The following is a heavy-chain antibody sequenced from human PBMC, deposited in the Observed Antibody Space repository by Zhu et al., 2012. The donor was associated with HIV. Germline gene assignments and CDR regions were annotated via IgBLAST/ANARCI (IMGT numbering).Heavy chain of an antibody. J-gene: IGHJ4*02. Sequence: QVQLNESGSGLVKPSQTLSLTCAVSGASISSDGYSWSWIRQPPGKGLEWIGYIYHSGTTYYKPSLKGRVTISIDRSKNQFSLKLTSVTAADTAVYFCAREDYDSTLDHWGQGILVTVSS. CDR3: AREDYDSTLDH. CDR2: IYHSGTT. D-gene: IGHD3-22*01. V-gene: IGHV4-30-2*01. CDR1: GASISSDGYS.